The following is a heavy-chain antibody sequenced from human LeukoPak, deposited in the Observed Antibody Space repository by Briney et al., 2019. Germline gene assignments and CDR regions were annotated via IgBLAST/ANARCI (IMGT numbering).Heavy chain of an antibody. J-gene: IGHJ3*02. V-gene: IGHV3-30*01. CDR1: GFTFSSYA. CDR3: ARVGIYCSSTSCLPGAFDI. D-gene: IGHD2-2*01. Sequence: GRSLRLSCAASGFTFSSYAMHWVRQAPGKGLEWVAVISYDGSNKYYADSVKGRFTISRDNSKNTLYLQMNSLGAEDTAVYYCARVGIYCSSTSCLPGAFDIWGQGTMVTVSS. CDR2: ISYDGSNK.